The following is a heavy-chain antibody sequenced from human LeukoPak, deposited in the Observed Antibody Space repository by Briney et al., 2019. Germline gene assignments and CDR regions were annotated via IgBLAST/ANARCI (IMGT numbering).Heavy chain of an antibody. Sequence: GRSLRLSCAASRFTFSSYGMHWVRQAPGKGLEWVAVIWYDGSNKYYADSVKGRFTISRDNAKNSLYLQMNSLRAEDTAVYYCARDEPPKWELPLVRGFAFDIWGQGTMVTVSS. CDR1: RFTFSSYG. CDR2: IWYDGSNK. V-gene: IGHV3-33*01. D-gene: IGHD1-26*01. CDR3: ARDEPPKWELPLVRGFAFDI. J-gene: IGHJ3*02.